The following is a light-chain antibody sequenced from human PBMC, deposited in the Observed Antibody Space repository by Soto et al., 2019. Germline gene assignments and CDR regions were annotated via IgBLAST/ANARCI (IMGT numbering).Light chain of an antibody. CDR2: DST. J-gene: IGKJ5*01. Sequence: VLTQSPATLSLSPGERATLSCSASQSIHTSLARYQKKHVQLPLLVADDSTLSANGVLDRFGCSRSGPEFTLTINNLAPEDFSGYYCHQRNVWPPITFGQGTRLES. V-gene: IGKV3-11*01. CDR1: QSIHTS. CDR3: HQRNVWPPIT.